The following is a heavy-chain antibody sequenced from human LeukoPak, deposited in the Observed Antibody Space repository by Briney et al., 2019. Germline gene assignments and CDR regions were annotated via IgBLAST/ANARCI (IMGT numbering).Heavy chain of an antibody. J-gene: IGHJ6*02. CDR1: GFTFSSYA. CDR3: LAAANYYYYYGMDV. CDR2: ISGSGGST. V-gene: IGHV3-23*01. Sequence: GGSLRLSCAASGFTFSSYAMSWVRQAPGKGLGWVSAISGSGGSTYYADSVKGRFTISRDNSKNTLYLQMNSLRAEDTAVYYCLAAANYYYYYGMDVWGQGTTVTVSS. D-gene: IGHD2-15*01.